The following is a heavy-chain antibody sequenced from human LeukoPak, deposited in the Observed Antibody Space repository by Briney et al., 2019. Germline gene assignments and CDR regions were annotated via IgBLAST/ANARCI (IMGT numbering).Heavy chain of an antibody. J-gene: IGHJ4*02. CDR1: GFTFSSYA. V-gene: IGHV3-30*04. CDR2: ISHDGSNK. Sequence: GRSLRLSCAASGFTFSSYAMHWVRQAPGKGLEWVAVISHDGSNKYYADSVKGRFTISRDNSKNTLYLQMNSLRAEDTAVYYCARPRGGWSLDYWGQGTLVTVSS. D-gene: IGHD2-15*01. CDR3: ARPRGGWSLDY.